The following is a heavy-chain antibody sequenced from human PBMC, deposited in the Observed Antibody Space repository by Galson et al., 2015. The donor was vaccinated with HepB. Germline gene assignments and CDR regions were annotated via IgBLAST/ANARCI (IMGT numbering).Heavy chain of an antibody. CDR3: ARDYYDSSSDY. J-gene: IGHJ4*02. Sequence: SVKVSCKASGYTFTRYAINWVRQAPGQGLEWMGWININTGNPTYAQGFTGRFVFSLDTSVSTAYLQISSLKAEDTAVYYCARDYYDSSSDYWGQGTLATVSS. D-gene: IGHD3-22*01. V-gene: IGHV7-4-1*02. CDR1: GYTFTRYA. CDR2: ININTGNP.